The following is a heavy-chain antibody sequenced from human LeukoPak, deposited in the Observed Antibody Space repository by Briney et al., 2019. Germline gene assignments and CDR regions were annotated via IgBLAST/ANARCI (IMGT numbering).Heavy chain of an antibody. J-gene: IGHJ1*01. CDR1: GFTFSSYS. V-gene: IGHV3-48*01. CDR2: ISSSSSTI. D-gene: IGHD3-10*01. Sequence: GGSLRLSCAASGFTFSSYSMNWGRQAPGKGLEWVSYISSSSSTIYYADSVKGRFTISRDNAKNSLYLQMNSLRAEDTAVYYCARALSGSRAEYFQHWGQGTLVTVSS. CDR3: ARALSGSRAEYFQH.